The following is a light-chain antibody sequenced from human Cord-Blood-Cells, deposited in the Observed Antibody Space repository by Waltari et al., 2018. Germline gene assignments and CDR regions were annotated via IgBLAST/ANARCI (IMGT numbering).Light chain of an antibody. J-gene: IGLJ2*01. V-gene: IGLV2-23*01. CDR3: CSYAGSSTLVV. CDR2: EGS. CDR1: SSDVCSSNL. Sequence: QSALTQPASVSGSPGQSNTISCPGTSSDVCSSNLVSWYQQHPGKAPKLMIYEGSKRPSGVSNRFSGSKSGNTASLTISGLQAEDEADYYCCSYAGSSTLVVFGGGTKLTVL.